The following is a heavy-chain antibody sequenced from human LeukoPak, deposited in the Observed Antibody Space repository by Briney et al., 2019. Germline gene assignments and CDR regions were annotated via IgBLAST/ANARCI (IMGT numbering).Heavy chain of an antibody. V-gene: IGHV4-38-2*02. CDR3: ARDMNTALDPSGPFDY. CDR2: IYHSGST. D-gene: IGHD5-18*01. Sequence: PSETLSLTCSVSGYSISSGYYWGWIRQPPGKGLEWIGSIYHSGSTYHNPSLKSRVTISVNTSNNQFSLQLSFVTAAAPALYYGARDMNTALDPSGPFDYWGQETLVTVYS. J-gene: IGHJ4*02. CDR1: GYSISSGYY.